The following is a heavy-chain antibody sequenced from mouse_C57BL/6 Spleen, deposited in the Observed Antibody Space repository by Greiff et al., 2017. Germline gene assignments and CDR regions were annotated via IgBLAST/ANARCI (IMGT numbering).Heavy chain of an antibody. Sequence: EVQLQQSGPELVKPGASVKISCKASGYSFTGYYMHWVKQSSEKSLEWIGEINPSTGGTSYNQKFKGKATLTVDKSSSTAYMQLKSLTSEDSAVYYCARLITIDVWGTGTTVTVSS. D-gene: IGHD1-1*01. CDR3: ARLITIDV. CDR2: INPSTGGT. CDR1: GYSFTGYY. V-gene: IGHV1-43*01. J-gene: IGHJ1*03.